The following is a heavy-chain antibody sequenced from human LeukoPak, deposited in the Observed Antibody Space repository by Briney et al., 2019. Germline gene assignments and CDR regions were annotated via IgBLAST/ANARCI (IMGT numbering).Heavy chain of an antibody. CDR1: GGSISSSSYY. V-gene: IGHV4-39*01. CDR2: IYYSGST. CDR3: ARHYKVPAGGSYYFEY. J-gene: IGHJ4*02. D-gene: IGHD2-2*01. Sequence: SATLSLTCTVSGGSISSSSYYWGWIRQPLGKGLEWIGSIYYSGSTYYKPSLKSRVTISVDTSKNQFSLKLSSVTAADTAVYYCARHYKVPAGGSYYFEYWGQGNLVTVSS.